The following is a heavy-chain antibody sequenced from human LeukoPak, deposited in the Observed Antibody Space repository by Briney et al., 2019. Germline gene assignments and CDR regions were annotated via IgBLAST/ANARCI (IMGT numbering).Heavy chain of an antibody. J-gene: IGHJ6*02. CDR2: IKQDGSEK. Sequence: GGSLRLSCAASGFTFSSYWMSWVRQAPGKGLEWVANIKQDGSEKYYVDSVKARFTISRDNAKNSLYLQMNSLRAEDTALYYCARVNGGKGEYGMDVWGQGTTVTVSS. D-gene: IGHD4-23*01. V-gene: IGHV3-7*05. CDR1: GFTFSSYW. CDR3: ARVNGGKGEYGMDV.